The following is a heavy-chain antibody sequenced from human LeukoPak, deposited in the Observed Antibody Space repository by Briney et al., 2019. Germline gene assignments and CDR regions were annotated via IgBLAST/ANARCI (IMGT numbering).Heavy chain of an antibody. D-gene: IGHD3-16*01. CDR1: GFTFSSYG. V-gene: IGHV3-23*01. CDR2: ISGSGGST. J-gene: IGHJ4*02. CDR3: AKDMTGRIWAFDY. Sequence: GGSLRLSCAASGFTFSSYGMHWVRQAPGKGLEWVSAISGSGGSTYYADSVKGRFTISRDNSKNTLYLQMNSLRAEDTAVYYCAKDMTGRIWAFDYWGQGTLVTVSS.